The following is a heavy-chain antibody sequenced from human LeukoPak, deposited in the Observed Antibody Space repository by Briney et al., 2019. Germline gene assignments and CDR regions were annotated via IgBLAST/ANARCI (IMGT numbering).Heavy chain of an antibody. J-gene: IGHJ4*02. V-gene: IGHV3-73*01. CDR1: GFTFSGSA. CDR2: IRSKVNSYAT. CDR3: TKLALTGTTNY. Sequence: RGSLRLSCAASGFTFSGSAMHWVRQASGKGLEWVGRIRSKVNSYATAYAASVKGRFTISRDDSKNMAYLQMNSLKTEDTAVYYCTKLALTGTTNYWGQGTLVTVSS. D-gene: IGHD1-7*01.